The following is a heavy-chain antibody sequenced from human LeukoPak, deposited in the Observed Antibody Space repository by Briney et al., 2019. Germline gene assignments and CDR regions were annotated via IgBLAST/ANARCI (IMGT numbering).Heavy chain of an antibody. V-gene: IGHV4-59*11. CDR3: ARDFLECSRASCLNWFDP. Sequence: SETLSLTCTVSGGSISSHFWTWIRQPPGKGLESIGYIHYSGSTNYNPSLKSRVSISVDTSKNEFSLKLSSVTAADTAVYYCARDFLECSRASCLNWFDPWGLGTLVTVSS. J-gene: IGHJ5*02. D-gene: IGHD2-2*01. CDR1: GGSISSHF. CDR2: IHYSGST.